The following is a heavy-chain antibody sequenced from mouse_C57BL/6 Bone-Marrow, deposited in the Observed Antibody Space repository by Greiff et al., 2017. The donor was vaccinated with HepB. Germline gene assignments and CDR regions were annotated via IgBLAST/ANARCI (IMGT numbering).Heavy chain of an antibody. CDR3: AGALRLRGYAMDY. CDR2: IWTGGGT. CDR1: GFSLTSYA. V-gene: IGHV2-9-1*01. Sequence: VQLQQSGPGLVAPSQSLSITCTVSGFSLTSYAISWVRQPPGKGLEWLGVIWTGGGTNYNSALKARLSISKDNSKCQVFLKMNSLQTDDTARYYCAGALRLRGYAMDYWGQGTSVTVSS. J-gene: IGHJ4*01. D-gene: IGHD3-2*02.